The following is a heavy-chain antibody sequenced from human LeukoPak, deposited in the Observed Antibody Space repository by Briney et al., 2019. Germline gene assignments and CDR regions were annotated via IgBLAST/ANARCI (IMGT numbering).Heavy chain of an antibody. CDR3: TRSVSGVAEIFYFDY. D-gene: IGHD2-15*01. J-gene: IGHJ4*02. V-gene: IGHV4-4*02. CDR1: GGSISGRYW. Sequence: SETLSLTCAVSGGSISGRYWWNWVRQSPRKGLEWIGEINHNGSTNYNPSLKSRVTISIVRSQRQFSLNLTSVTAADTTIYYCTRSVSGVAEIFYFDYWGQGILVTVSS. CDR2: INHNGST.